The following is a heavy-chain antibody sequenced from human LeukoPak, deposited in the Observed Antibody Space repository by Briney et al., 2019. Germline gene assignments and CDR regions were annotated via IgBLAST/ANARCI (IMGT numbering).Heavy chain of an antibody. D-gene: IGHD3-10*01. J-gene: IGHJ4*02. Sequence: GALRLFCAASGFTFSSYSMNWVRQAPGKGLEWVSSISSSSSYIYYADSVKGRFTISRDNAKNSLYLQMNSLRAEDTAVYYCARGGQFSAYFDYWGQGTLVTVSS. CDR2: ISSSSSYI. CDR1: GFTFSSYS. CDR3: ARGGQFSAYFDY. V-gene: IGHV3-21*01.